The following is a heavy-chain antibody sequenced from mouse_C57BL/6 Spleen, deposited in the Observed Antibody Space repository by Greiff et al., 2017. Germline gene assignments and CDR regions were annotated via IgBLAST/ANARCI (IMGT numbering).Heavy chain of an antibody. J-gene: IGHJ3*01. Sequence: EVKLMESGPELVMPGASVKMSCKASGYTFTDYNMHWVKQSHGKSLEWIGYINPNYGGTSYNQKFKGKATLTVNKSSSTAYMELRSLTSEDSAVYYCARGELGRWTCYAYWGQGTLVTVYA. CDR2: INPNYGGT. V-gene: IGHV1-22*01. D-gene: IGHD4-1*01. CDR3: ARGELGRWTCYAY. CDR1: GYTFTDYN.